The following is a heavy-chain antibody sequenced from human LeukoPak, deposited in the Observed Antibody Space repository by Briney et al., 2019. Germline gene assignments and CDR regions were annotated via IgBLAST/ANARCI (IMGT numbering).Heavy chain of an antibody. Sequence: GGSLRLSCAASGFSFSYYAMSWVRQAPGKGLEWVANIKQDGSEKYYVDSVKGRFTISRDNAKNSLYLQMNSLRAEDTAVYYCARRPGTPTIFGVVTYYFDYWGQGTLVTVSS. V-gene: IGHV3-7*03. D-gene: IGHD3-3*01. CDR2: IKQDGSEK. CDR3: ARRPGTPTIFGVVTYYFDY. CDR1: GFSFSYYA. J-gene: IGHJ4*02.